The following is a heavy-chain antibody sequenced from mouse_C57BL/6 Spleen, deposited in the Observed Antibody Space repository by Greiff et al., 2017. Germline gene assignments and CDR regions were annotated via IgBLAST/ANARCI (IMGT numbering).Heavy chain of an antibody. CDR3: ARGDEDYYAMDY. Sequence: QVQLQQSGAELARPGASVKLSCKASGYTFTSYGISWVKQRTGQGLEWIGEIYPRSGNTYYNEKFKGKATLTADKSSSKAYMELRSLTSEDSAVYFCARGDEDYYAMDYWGQGTSVTVSS. CDR2: IYPRSGNT. CDR1: GYTFTSYG. V-gene: IGHV1-81*01. J-gene: IGHJ4*01.